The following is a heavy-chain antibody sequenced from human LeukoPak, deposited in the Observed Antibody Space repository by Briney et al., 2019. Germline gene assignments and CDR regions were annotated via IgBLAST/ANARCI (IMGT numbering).Heavy chain of an antibody. CDR3: AKGIAVAGSYYYGMDV. CDR2: ISSSGSTI. V-gene: IGHV3-48*04. CDR1: GFTFSSYN. D-gene: IGHD6-19*01. J-gene: IGHJ6*02. Sequence: GGSLRLSCAASGFTFSSYNMNWVRQTPGKGLEWVSYISSSGSTIYYADSVKGRFTISRDNAKNSLYLQMNSLRAEDTALYYCAKGIAVAGSYYYGMDVWGQGTTVTVSS.